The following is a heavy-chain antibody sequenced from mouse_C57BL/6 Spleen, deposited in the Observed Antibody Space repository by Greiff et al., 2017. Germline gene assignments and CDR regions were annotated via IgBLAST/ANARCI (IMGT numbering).Heavy chain of an antibody. D-gene: IGHD2-1*01. J-gene: IGHJ2*01. CDR2: IDPSDSYT. V-gene: IGHV1-69*01. CDR3: ARGGNPYYFDY. CDR1: GYTFTSYW. Sequence: QVQLKQSGAELVMPGASVKLSCKASGYTFTSYWMHWVKQRPGQGLEWIGEIDPSDSYTNYNQKFKGKSTLTVDKSSSTAYMQLSSLTSEDSAVYYCARGGNPYYFDYWGQGTTLTVSS.